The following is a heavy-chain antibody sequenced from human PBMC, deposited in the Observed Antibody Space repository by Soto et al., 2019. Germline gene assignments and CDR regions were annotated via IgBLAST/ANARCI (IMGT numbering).Heavy chain of an antibody. CDR3: AKAEVTVVTPYYFDY. CDR1: GFTFSSCA. CDR2: ISYDGSNK. D-gene: IGHD2-21*02. J-gene: IGHJ4*02. V-gene: IGHV3-30*18. Sequence: QVQLVESGGGVVQPGRSLRLSCAASGFTFSSCAMQWVRQAPGKGLEWVAVISYDGSNKYYADSVKGRFTISRDNSKNTLYLQMNSLRAEDTAVYYCAKAEVTVVTPYYFDYWGQGTLVTVSS.